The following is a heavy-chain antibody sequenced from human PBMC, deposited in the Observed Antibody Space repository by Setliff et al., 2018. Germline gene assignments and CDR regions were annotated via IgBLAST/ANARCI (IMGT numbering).Heavy chain of an antibody. CDR3: ARVYAYSYGFDS. J-gene: IGHJ4*02. Sequence: LRLSCAASGFTFGDFAMTWVRQAPGKGLEWVSGIGGRGISTYYADSVKGRFIISRDNSENTLYLQMNSLRAEDTAVYYCARVYAYSYGFDSWGQGTQVTVSS. V-gene: IGHV3-23*01. CDR1: GFTFGDFA. D-gene: IGHD5-18*01. CDR2: IGGRGIST.